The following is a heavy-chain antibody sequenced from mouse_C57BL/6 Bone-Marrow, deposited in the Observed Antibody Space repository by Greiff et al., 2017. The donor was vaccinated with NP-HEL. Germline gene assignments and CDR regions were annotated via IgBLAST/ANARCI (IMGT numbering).Heavy chain of an antibody. J-gene: IGHJ1*03. V-gene: IGHV1-4*01. CDR2: INPSSGYT. CDR1: GYTFTSYT. CDR3: ATTVNWYFEV. Sequence: VKLQESGAELARPGASVKMSCKASGYTFTSYTMHWVKQRPGQGLEWIGYINPSSGYTKYNQKFKDKATLTADKSSSTAYMQLSSLTSEDSAVYYCATTVNWYFEVWGTGTTVTVSS. D-gene: IGHD2-5*01.